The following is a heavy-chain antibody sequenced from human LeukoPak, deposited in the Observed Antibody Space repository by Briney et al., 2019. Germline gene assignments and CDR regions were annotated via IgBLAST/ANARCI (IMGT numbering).Heavy chain of an antibody. CDR1: GFTFSSYS. D-gene: IGHD6-13*01. Sequence: PGGSLRLSCAASGFTFSSYSMNWVRQAPGKGLEWVSSISSSSSYIYYADSVKGRFTISRDNAKNSLYLQMNSLRAEDTAVYYCASLLSSSWYFDYWGQGTLVTVSS. V-gene: IGHV3-21*01. J-gene: IGHJ4*02. CDR2: ISSSSSYI. CDR3: ASLLSSSWYFDY.